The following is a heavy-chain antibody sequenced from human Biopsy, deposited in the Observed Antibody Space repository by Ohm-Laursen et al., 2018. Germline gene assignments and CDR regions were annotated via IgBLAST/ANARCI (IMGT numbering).Heavy chain of an antibody. Sequence: PPGTLSLTCTVSGGSISSDYWSWIRQTPGKGLEWIGYIYYSGSTNYNPSLKSRVTISVDTSKNQSSLRLNSVTAADTAVYYCARATNSTGWPYYYFYGMDVWGQGTTVTVSS. J-gene: IGHJ6*02. CDR2: IYYSGST. D-gene: IGHD2/OR15-2a*01. CDR1: GGSISSDY. V-gene: IGHV4-59*01. CDR3: ARATNSTGWPYYYFYGMDV.